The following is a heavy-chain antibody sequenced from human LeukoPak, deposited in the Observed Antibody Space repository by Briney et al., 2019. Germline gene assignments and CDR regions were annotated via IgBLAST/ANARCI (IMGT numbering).Heavy chain of an antibody. Sequence: PGGSLRLSCAASGFTFSDYYVSWIRQAPGKGLEWISFISSSGTTIYSADSVKGRFTISRDNANNSLYLQMDSLRAEDTAVYYCARDEPYTVVIKDWGQGTLVTVSS. CDR3: ARDEPYTVVIKD. V-gene: IGHV3-11*01. CDR1: GFTFSDYY. D-gene: IGHD4-23*01. CDR2: ISSSGTTI. J-gene: IGHJ4*02.